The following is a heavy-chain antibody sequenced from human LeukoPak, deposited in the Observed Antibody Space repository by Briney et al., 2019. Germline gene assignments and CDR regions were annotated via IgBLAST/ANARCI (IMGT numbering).Heavy chain of an antibody. CDR3: ARVGACRGYAPWCYGMDV. J-gene: IGHJ6*02. CDR1: GDSLGSYF. D-gene: IGHD5-12*01. CDR2: ISYSGTT. Sequence: SETLSLTCTISGDSLGSYFWAWIRQPPGKGLEWIGSISYSGTTHQNPSLKSRLTISVDTSKNQFSLKLGSMTAADTAVYYCARVGACRGYAPWCYGMDVWGQGTSVIAYS. V-gene: IGHV4-59*08.